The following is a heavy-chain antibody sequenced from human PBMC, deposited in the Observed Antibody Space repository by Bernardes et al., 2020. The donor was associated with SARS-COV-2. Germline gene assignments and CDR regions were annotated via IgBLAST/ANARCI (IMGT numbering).Heavy chain of an antibody. CDR2: IYYSGSTIT. J-gene: IGHJ6*02. CDR1: GGSISSGGYY. V-gene: IGHV4-31*03. CDR3: ARDLLGREQYYGMDV. Sequence: SETLSLTCTVSGGSISSGGYYWTWIRQHPGKGLEWIGNIYYSGSTITNYNPSLKSRLTISVDTSKNQFSLNLNSVTAADTAVYYCARDLLGREQYYGMDVWGQGTTVTVSS.